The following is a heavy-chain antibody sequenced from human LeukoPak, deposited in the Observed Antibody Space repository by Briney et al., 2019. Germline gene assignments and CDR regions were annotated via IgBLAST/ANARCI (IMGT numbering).Heavy chain of an antibody. CDR1: GGSISSGDYF. CDR3: ARAYRYYLEY. Sequence: KASETLSLTCTVSGGSISSGDYFWGWIRQPPGKGLEWIGSISYSGSTYYNPSLESRVTISVDTSKNQLSLKLSSVTAADTAVYFCARAYRYYLEYWGQGTLVTVSS. J-gene: IGHJ4*02. CDR2: ISYSGST. V-gene: IGHV4-39*01. D-gene: IGHD5-18*01.